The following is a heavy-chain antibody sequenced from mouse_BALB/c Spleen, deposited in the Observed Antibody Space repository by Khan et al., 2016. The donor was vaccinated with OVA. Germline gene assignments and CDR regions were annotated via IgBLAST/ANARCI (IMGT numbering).Heavy chain of an antibody. Sequence: QVQLKESGPGLVAPSQSLSITCTVSGFSLNSYGVHWVRQPPGKGLEWLVVIWSDGSTNYNSVLKSRMSISKDNTKSQVFLKMNSLQTDYTASYYGSRWFDCYSSLYAMDYWGQGTSVTVSS. CDR2: IWSDGST. CDR3: SRWFDCYSSLYAMDY. V-gene: IGHV2-6*02. J-gene: IGHJ4*01. D-gene: IGHD1-1*01. CDR1: GFSLNSYG.